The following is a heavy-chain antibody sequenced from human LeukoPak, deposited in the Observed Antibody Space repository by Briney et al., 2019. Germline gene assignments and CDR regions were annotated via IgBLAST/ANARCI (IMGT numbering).Heavy chain of an antibody. CDR1: GYTFTSYA. Sequence: ASVKVSCKASGYTFTSYAMNWVRQAPGHGLEWMGGINTNTGNPPNAQGFTGRFVFSLHTSVSTAYLQISSLKAEDTAVYYCARDRLRITMVRGVNSGASWFDPWGQGTLVTVSS. CDR3: ARDRLRITMVRGVNSGASWFDP. J-gene: IGHJ5*02. CDR2: INTNTGNP. D-gene: IGHD3-10*01. V-gene: IGHV7-4-1*02.